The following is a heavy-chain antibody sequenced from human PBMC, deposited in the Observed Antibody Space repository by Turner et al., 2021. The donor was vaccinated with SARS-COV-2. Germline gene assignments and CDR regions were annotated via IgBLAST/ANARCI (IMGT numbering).Heavy chain of an antibody. CDR1: GYTFTSYG. V-gene: IGHV1-18*01. D-gene: IGHD4-17*01. CDR2: ISAYNGYT. CDR3: ARGPSYGDYEY. J-gene: IGHJ4*02. Sequence: QVQLVQSGAEVRKPGASVKVYCKASGYTFTSYGLSWVRQAPGQGLEWLGWISAYNGYTNFEQKFQGRVTMTTDTSTRTASLELRSLTSDDTAVYYCARGPSYGDYEYWGQGTLITVSS.